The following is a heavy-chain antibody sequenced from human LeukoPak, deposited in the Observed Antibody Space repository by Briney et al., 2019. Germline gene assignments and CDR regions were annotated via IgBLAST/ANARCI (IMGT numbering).Heavy chain of an antibody. CDR2: IIPIFGTA. Sequence: SVEVSFKASGGTFSSYAMRWVRPAPGEGVEWMGGIIPIFGTANYTQKFEGRVTITTDQSTTTAYMELSSLRSEDTAVYYCARGRPYRGSYYIDYWGQGTLVTVSS. V-gene: IGHV1-69*05. J-gene: IGHJ4*02. CDR1: GGTFSSYA. D-gene: IGHD1-26*01. CDR3: ARGRPYRGSYYIDY.